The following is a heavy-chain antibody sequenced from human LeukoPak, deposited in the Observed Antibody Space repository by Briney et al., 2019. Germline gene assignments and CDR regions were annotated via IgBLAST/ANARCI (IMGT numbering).Heavy chain of an antibody. Sequence: GGSLRLSCAASGFTFSSYEMNWVRQAPGKGLEWVSYISSSGSTIYYADSVKGRFTISRDNVKNSLYLQMNSLRAEDTAVYYCAKEYYDILTGYYFDAFDIWGQGTMVTVSS. D-gene: IGHD3-9*01. CDR1: GFTFSSYE. J-gene: IGHJ3*02. V-gene: IGHV3-48*03. CDR2: ISSSGSTI. CDR3: AKEYYDILTGYYFDAFDI.